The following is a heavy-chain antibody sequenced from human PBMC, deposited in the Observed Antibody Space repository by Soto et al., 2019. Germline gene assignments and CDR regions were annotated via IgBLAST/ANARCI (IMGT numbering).Heavy chain of an antibody. Sequence: TLSLTCTVSGGSISSGGYYWSWIRQHPGKGLEWIGYIYYSGSTYYNPSLKSRVTISVDTSKNQFSLKLSSVTAADTAVYYCARDRGPTITIFGVAPNNYYYGMDVWGQGTTVTVSS. D-gene: IGHD3-3*01. CDR3: ARDRGPTITIFGVAPNNYYYGMDV. CDR1: GGSISSGGYY. CDR2: IYYSGST. V-gene: IGHV4-31*03. J-gene: IGHJ6*02.